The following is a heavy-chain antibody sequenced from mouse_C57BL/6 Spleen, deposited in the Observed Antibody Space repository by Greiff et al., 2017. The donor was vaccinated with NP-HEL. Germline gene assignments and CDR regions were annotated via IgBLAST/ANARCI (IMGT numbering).Heavy chain of an antibody. V-gene: IGHV5-4*03. CDR1: GFTFSSYA. Sequence: EVKLMESGGGLVKPGGSLKLSCAASGFTFSSYAMSWVRQTPEKRLEWVATISAGGGYTYYPDNVKGRFTISRDNAKNNLYLQMSHLKSEDTAMYYCARGYRDYAMDYWGQGTSVTVSS. D-gene: IGHD2-14*01. J-gene: IGHJ4*01. CDR2: ISAGGGYT. CDR3: ARGYRDYAMDY.